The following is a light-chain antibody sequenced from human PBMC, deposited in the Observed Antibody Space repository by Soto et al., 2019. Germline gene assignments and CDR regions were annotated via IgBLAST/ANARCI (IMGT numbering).Light chain of an antibody. Sequence: EIVLTQSPGTLSSSPGERATLSCRASQSVTSSYLAWYQQKPGQAPMLLIYGASSRATGIPDRFGGSVSGTDFTLTISRLEPEDFAVYSCQQYGRSPPLTVGQGTRLEIK. CDR1: QSVTSSY. J-gene: IGKJ5*01. CDR3: QQYGRSPPLT. CDR2: GAS. V-gene: IGKV3-20*01.